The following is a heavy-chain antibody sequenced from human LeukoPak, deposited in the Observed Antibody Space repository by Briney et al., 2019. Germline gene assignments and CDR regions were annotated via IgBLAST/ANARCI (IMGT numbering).Heavy chain of an antibody. J-gene: IGHJ4*02. V-gene: IGHV4-39*01. CDR1: GGSISSSSYY. CDR2: IYYSGST. CDR3: ARVEMTAMSLDY. Sequence: SETLSLTCTDSGGSISSSSYYWGWIRQPPGKGLEWIGSIYYSGSTYYNPSLKSRVTISVDTSKNQFSLKLSSVTAADTAVYYCARVEMTAMSLDYWGQGTLVTVSS. D-gene: IGHD2-21*02.